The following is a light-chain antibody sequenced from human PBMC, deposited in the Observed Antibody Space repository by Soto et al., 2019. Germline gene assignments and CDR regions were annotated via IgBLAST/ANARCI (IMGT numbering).Light chain of an antibody. CDR2: GSG. CDR3: QSYDSSLSGYV. Sequence: QSVLTQPPSEYWAPGQRVTISCAGSSSNIGASYDVHWYQQLPGTAPKVVIYGSGNRHSGVPDRFSGSKSGTSASLAIAGLQAEDEADYYCQSYDSSLSGYVFGTGTKVTVL. CDR1: SSNIGASYD. V-gene: IGLV1-40*01. J-gene: IGLJ1*01.